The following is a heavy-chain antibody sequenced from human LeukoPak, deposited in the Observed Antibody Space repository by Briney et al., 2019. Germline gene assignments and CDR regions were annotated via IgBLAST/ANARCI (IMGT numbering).Heavy chain of an antibody. V-gene: IGHV1-8*02. D-gene: IGHD7-27*01. J-gene: IGHJ4*02. CDR2: MNPNSGNT. CDR1: GYTFTGYY. CDR3: ARGRGNWGPRLFDY. Sequence: ASVKVSCKASGYTFTGYYMHWVRQATGQGLEWMGWMNPNSGNTGYAQKFQGRVTMTRNTSISTAYMELSSLRSEDTAVYYCARGRGNWGPRLFDYWGQGTLVTVSS.